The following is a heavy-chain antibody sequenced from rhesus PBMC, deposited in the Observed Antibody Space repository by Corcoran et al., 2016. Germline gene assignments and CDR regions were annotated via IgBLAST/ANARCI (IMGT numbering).Heavy chain of an antibody. CDR2: IYGSSGST. V-gene: IGHV4-76*01. D-gene: IGHD6-31*01. J-gene: IGHJ4*01. Sequence: QVQLQESGPGVVKPSETLSLTCAVSGGSISSGYDWSWIRQPPGKGLGWIVYIYGSSGSTHYNPSLKNRVTISKDASKNQFSLKLSAVTAADTAVYYCARGDSSGWYRGWVDYWGQGVLVTVSS. CDR3: ARGDSSGWYRGWVDY. CDR1: GGSISSGYD.